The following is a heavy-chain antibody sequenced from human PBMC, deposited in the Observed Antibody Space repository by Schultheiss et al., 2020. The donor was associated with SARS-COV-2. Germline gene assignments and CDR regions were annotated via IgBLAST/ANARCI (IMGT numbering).Heavy chain of an antibody. Sequence: GGSLRLSCAASGFTFSTYSMNWVRQAPGKGLEWVSYISSSSSTIYYADSVKGRFTISRDNAKNSLYLQMNSLRAEDTAVYYCARDARIRAMDVWGKGTTVTVSS. D-gene: IGHD3-3*02. J-gene: IGHJ6*03. CDR1: GFTFSTYS. CDR3: ARDARIRAMDV. CDR2: ISSSSSTI. V-gene: IGHV3-48*01.